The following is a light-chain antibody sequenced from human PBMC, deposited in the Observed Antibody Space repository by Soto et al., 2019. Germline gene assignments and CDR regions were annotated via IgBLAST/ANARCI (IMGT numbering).Light chain of an antibody. CDR2: KAS. J-gene: IGKJ1*01. V-gene: IGKV1-5*03. CDR1: QTISSW. CDR3: QHYDSYSDA. Sequence: DIQMTQSPSTLSGSVGDRVTITCRTSQTISSWLAWYQQKPGKAPKLLIYKASTLKSGLPSRFSGSGSGTEFTLTISSLQPHDFATYDCQHYDSYSDAFGQGTKVELK.